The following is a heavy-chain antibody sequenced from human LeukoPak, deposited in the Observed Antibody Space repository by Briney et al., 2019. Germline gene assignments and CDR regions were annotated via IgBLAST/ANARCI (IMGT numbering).Heavy chain of an antibody. Sequence: ESSETLSLTCTVSGGSISSYYWSWIRQPAGKGLEWIGRIYTSGSTNYNPSLKSRVTISVDTSKNQFSLKLSSVTAADTAVCYCARLVYGTYDFWSGYPVGYFDYWGQGTLVTVSS. CDR3: ARLVYGTYDFWSGYPVGYFDY. D-gene: IGHD3-3*01. J-gene: IGHJ4*02. CDR2: IYTSGST. V-gene: IGHV4-4*07. CDR1: GGSISSYY.